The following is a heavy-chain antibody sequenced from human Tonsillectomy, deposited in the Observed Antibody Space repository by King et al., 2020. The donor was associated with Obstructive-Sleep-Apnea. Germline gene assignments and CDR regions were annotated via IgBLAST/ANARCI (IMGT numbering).Heavy chain of an antibody. D-gene: IGHD2-2*01. J-gene: IGHJ4*02. CDR3: ARAFDDCSSTSCYEGY. CDR1: GFTFSSSS. V-gene: IGHV3-21*01. CDR2: ISISSSYI. Sequence: VQLVESGGGLVKPGGSLRLSFAASGFTFSSSSVNWVRQAPGKGREWVTSISISSSYIYYEYSVKNRFTISRDNAKNSLYLQMKSLRAEDTAVYYCARAFDDCSSTSCYEGYWGQGTLVTVSS.